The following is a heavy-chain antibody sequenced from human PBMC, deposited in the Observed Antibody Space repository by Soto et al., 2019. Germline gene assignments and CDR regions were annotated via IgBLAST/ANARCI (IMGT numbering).Heavy chain of an antibody. CDR3: TRDVTGDIGADY. CDR1: GFSFSNCV. V-gene: IGHV3-23*01. J-gene: IGHJ4*02. CDR2: IKTTGDTT. Sequence: GGSLRLSCAASGFSFSNCVMSWFRQAPGKGLEWVSTIKTTGDTTFYADPVKGRFTASRDDSKNTLYLQMNSPRAEDTATYYCTRDVTGDIGADYWGQGTPVTVSS. D-gene: IGHD2-21*02.